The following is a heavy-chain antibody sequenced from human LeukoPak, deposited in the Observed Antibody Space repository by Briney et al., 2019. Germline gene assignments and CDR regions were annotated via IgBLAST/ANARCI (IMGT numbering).Heavy chain of an antibody. J-gene: IGHJ5*02. CDR2: IYPGDSDT. CDR1: GYSFTSYW. D-gene: IGHD6-13*01. V-gene: IGHV5-51*01. CDR3: ASLIAAAGSWFDP. Sequence: GESLKISCKGSGYSFTSYWVGWVRQMPGKGLEWMGIIYPGDSDTRYSPSFQGQVTISADKSISTAYLQWSSLKASDTAMYYCASLIAAAGSWFDPWGQGTLVTVSS.